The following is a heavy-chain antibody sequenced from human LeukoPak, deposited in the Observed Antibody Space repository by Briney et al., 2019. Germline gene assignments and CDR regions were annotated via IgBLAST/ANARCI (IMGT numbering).Heavy chain of an antibody. Sequence: GGTLRLSCAASGFTFSRSWMHWVRQAPGKGLVWVSRTNDDGSTTNYADSVKDRFTISRDNAKNTLYLQMNALGAEDTALYYCVRGSTDWNGMDVWGQGTTVTVSS. CDR3: VRGSTDWNGMDV. CDR2: TNDDGSTT. CDR1: GFTFSRSW. D-gene: IGHD6-19*01. J-gene: IGHJ6*02. V-gene: IGHV3-74*01.